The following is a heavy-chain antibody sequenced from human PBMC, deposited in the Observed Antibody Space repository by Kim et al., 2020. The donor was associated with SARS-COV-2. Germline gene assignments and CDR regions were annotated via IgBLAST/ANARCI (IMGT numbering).Heavy chain of an antibody. CDR3: ARDGRLFGSSNYWYFDL. CDR1: GGSISSYY. V-gene: IGHV4-59*01. J-gene: IGHJ2*01. D-gene: IGHD3-10*02. Sequence: SETLSLTCTVSGGSISSYYWSWIRQPPGKGLEWIGYTYYSGSTNYNPSLKSRVTISVDTSKNQSYLKLSSVTAADTAVYYCARDGRLFGSSNYWYFDLWGRGTLVTVSS. CDR2: TYYSGST.